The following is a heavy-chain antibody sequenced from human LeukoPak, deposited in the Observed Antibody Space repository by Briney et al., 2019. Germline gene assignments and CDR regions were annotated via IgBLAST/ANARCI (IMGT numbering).Heavy chain of an antibody. D-gene: IGHD3-22*01. CDR2: IYYRGST. Sequence: SETLSLTCTVSGDSISSSSYYWGWIRQPPGKGLEWIGSIYYRGSTYYNPSLKSRVTISVDTSKNQFSLKLSSVTAADTAVYYCARDLGSSGYSGRNWFDPWGQGTLVTVSS. CDR1: GDSISSSSYY. CDR3: ARDLGSSGYSGRNWFDP. J-gene: IGHJ5*02. V-gene: IGHV4-39*07.